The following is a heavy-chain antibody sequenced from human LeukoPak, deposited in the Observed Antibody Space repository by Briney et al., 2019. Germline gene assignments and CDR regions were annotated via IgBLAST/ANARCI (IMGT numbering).Heavy chain of an antibody. J-gene: IGHJ6*02. CDR3: AADREDRYGCYYYYGMDV. D-gene: IGHD5-18*01. Sequence: GTSVKVSCKASGFTFTSSAIQWVRQARGQRLEWIGWIVVSSGNTNYAQKFQERVTITRDMSTSTAYMELSSLRSEDTAVYYCAADREDRYGCYYYYGMDVWGQGTTVSVSS. V-gene: IGHV1-58*02. CDR2: IVVSSGNT. CDR1: GFTFTSSA.